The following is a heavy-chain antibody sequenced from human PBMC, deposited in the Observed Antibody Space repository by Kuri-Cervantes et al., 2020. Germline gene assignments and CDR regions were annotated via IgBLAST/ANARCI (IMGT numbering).Heavy chain of an antibody. CDR2: IIPIFGTA. J-gene: IGHJ6*02. D-gene: IGHD3-10*01. CDR3: ARGKDGSGSYYQTPYGMDV. Sequence: SVKVSCKASGGTFSSYAISWVRQAPGQGLEWMGGIIPIFGTANYAQKFQGRVTITADESTSTAYMELSSLRSEDTAVYYCARGKDGSGSYYQTPYGMDVWGQGTTVTVSS. CDR1: GGTFSSYA. V-gene: IGHV1-69*13.